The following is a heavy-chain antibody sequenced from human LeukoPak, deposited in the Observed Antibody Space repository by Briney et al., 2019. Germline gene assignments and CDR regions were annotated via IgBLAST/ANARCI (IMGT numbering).Heavy chain of an antibody. CDR1: GYTFTSYG. CDR3: ARAVEYSSSNLWFDP. Sequence: RVASVKVSCKASGYTFTSYGISWVRQAPGQGLEWMGWISAYNGNTNYAQKLQGRVTMTTDTSTSTAYMELRSLRSDDTAVYYCARAVEYSSSNLWFDPWGQGTLVTVSS. J-gene: IGHJ5*02. CDR2: ISAYNGNT. V-gene: IGHV1-18*01. D-gene: IGHD6-6*01.